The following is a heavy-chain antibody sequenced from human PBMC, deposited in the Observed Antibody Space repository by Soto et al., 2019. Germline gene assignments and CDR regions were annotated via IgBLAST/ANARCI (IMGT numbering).Heavy chain of an antibody. CDR3: ARIGSYNWNYETYAFDI. D-gene: IGHD1-7*01. J-gene: IGHJ3*02. V-gene: IGHV1-69*13. Sequence: ASVKVSCKASGGTFSSYAISWVRQAPGQGLEWMGGIIPIFGTANYAQKFQGRVTITADESTSTAYMELSSLRSEDTAVYYCARIGSYNWNYETYAFDIWGQGTMVTVSS. CDR2: IIPIFGTA. CDR1: GGTFSSYA.